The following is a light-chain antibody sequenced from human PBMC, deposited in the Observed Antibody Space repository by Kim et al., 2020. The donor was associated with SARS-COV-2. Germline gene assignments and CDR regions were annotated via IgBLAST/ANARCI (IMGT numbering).Light chain of an antibody. Sequence: EIVLTQSPVTLSVSPGERASLSCRASQSVGTYLPWYHQKAGQAPRLLIYGSSNRATSIPAKFSGSGSGTEFTLTISSLQSEDFAVYYCPEYEHWPLIFGGGTKLE. CDR2: GSS. V-gene: IGKV3-15*01. J-gene: IGKJ4*01. CDR1: QSVGTY. CDR3: PEYEHWPLI.